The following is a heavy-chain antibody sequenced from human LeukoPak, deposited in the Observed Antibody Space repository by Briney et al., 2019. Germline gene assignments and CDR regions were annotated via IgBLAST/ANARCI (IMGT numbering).Heavy chain of an antibody. CDR3: ARVSIYDSSGYYYIEYFQH. D-gene: IGHD3-22*01. Sequence: SQTLSLTCTVSGGSISSGDYYWSWIRQPLGKGLEWIGYIYYSGSTYYNPSLKSRVTISVDTSKNQFSLKLSSVTAADTAVYYCARVSIYDSSGYYYIEYFQHWGQGTLVTVSS. CDR2: IYYSGST. CDR1: GGSISSGDYY. J-gene: IGHJ1*01. V-gene: IGHV4-30-4*08.